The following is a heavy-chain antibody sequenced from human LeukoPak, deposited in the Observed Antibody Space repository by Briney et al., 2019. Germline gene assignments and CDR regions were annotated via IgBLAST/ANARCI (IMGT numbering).Heavy chain of an antibody. CDR3: ARGRGGGLTPNWFDP. CDR1: GFTFSSYS. D-gene: IGHD4-23*01. V-gene: IGHV3-48*04. CDR2: ISSSSSTI. Sequence: PGGSLRLSCAVSGFTFSSYSMNWVRQAPGKGLEWVSYISSSSSTIYYADSVKGRFTISRDNAKNSLYLQMNSLRAEDTAVYYCARGRGGGLTPNWFDPWGQGTLVTVSS. J-gene: IGHJ5*02.